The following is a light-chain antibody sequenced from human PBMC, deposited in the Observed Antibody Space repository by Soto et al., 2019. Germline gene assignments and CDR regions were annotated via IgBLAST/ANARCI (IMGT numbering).Light chain of an antibody. CDR1: SSDVGSYHL. CDR3: CSYAGSSTFVV. J-gene: IGLJ2*01. Sequence: QSVLTQPASVSGSPGQSITISCTGTSSDVGSYHLVSWYQQHPGKAPKLTIYEVTKRPSGVSDRFSGSKSGNTASLTISGLQAEDEAEYYCCSYAGSSTFVVFGGGTKLTVL. CDR2: EVT. V-gene: IGLV2-23*02.